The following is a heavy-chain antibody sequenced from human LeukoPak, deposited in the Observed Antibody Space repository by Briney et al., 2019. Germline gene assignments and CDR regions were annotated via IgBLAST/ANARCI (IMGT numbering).Heavy chain of an antibody. CDR3: ARQGYADFSSRPFDY. V-gene: IGHV4-4*07. CDR2: IYISGST. CDR1: GGSISSDY. Sequence: SETLSLTCTVSGGSISSDYWSWIRQPAGKGLGWIGRIYISGSTNYNPSLKSRVTISVDTSKNQFSLKLSSVTAADTAMYFCARQGYADFSSRPFDYWGQGTLVTVSS. J-gene: IGHJ4*02. D-gene: IGHD4-17*01.